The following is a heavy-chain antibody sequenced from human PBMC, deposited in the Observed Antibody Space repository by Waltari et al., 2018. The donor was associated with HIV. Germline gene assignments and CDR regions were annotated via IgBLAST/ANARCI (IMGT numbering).Heavy chain of an antibody. J-gene: IGHJ4*02. V-gene: IGHV3-49*04. CDR1: GFSFGDYS. CDR2: IRNKTYVGTT. CDR3: TKAVAGFYYFDY. D-gene: IGHD6-19*01. Sequence: EVQLVESGGGLVQPGRSLRLSCAASGFSFGDYSMSWVRQAQGKGLGWVGFIRNKTYVGTTEYAAAVKVRFTISRDDSKSIAYLQMNSLKTEDTAVYYCTKAVAGFYYFDYWGQGTQVTVSS.